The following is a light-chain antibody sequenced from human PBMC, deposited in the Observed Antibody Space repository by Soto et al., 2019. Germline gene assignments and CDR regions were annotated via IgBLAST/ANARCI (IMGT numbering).Light chain of an antibody. V-gene: IGLV1-47*01. J-gene: IGLJ2*01. Sequence: QSVLTQPPSSSGTPGQRVTISCSGSSSNIGSNYVYWYQQVPGTAPKLLIDRNNQRPSGVPDRFSGSKSGTSASLAISGLRSEDEADYYCAGWDDSLRGVVFGVGTKLPVL. CDR2: RNN. CDR3: AGWDDSLRGVV. CDR1: SSNIGSNY.